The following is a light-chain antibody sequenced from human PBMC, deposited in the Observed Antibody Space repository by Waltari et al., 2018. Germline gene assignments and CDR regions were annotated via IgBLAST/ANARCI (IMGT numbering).Light chain of an antibody. J-gene: IGLJ3*02. V-gene: IGLV2-14*03. CDR3: ISYTSGTTDWV. CDR2: DVT. CDR1: SRDIGGYNY. Sequence: HSALTQPASVSGSPGQSITISCSGTSRDIGGYNYVSWYQQHPGKAPKLLMYDVTNRPSGVSNRFSGSKSGNTASLTISGLQAEDEAVYFCISYTSGTTDWVFGGGTKLTVL.